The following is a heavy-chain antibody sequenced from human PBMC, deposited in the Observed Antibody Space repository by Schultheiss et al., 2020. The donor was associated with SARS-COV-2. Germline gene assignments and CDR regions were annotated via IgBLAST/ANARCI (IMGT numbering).Heavy chain of an antibody. Sequence: GGSLRLSCAASVFTFSSYGMHWVRQAPGKGLEWVAVISYDGSNKYYADSVKGRFTISRDNSKNTLYLQMNSLRAEDTAVYYCARGGGVIAADYWGQGTLVTVSS. CDR3: ARGGGVIAADY. D-gene: IGHD6-25*01. J-gene: IGHJ4*02. CDR2: ISYDGSNK. V-gene: IGHV3-30*03. CDR1: VFTFSSYG.